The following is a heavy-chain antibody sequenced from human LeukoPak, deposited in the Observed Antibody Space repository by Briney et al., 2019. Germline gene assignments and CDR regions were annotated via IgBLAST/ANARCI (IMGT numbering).Heavy chain of an antibody. D-gene: IGHD3-10*01. CDR3: ARQSRDGSKTRGYYFDY. Sequence: PSETLSLTCTVSGGSISSYYWSWIRQPAGKGLEWIGRIYTSGSTNYNPSLKSRVTMSVDTSKNQFSLKLSSVTAADTAMYYCARQSRDGSKTRGYYFDYWGQGTLVTVSS. V-gene: IGHV4-4*07. J-gene: IGHJ4*02. CDR2: IYTSGST. CDR1: GGSISSYY.